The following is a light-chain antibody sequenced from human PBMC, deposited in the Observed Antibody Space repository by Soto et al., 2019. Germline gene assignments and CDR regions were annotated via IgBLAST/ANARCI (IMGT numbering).Light chain of an antibody. CDR2: DAS. CDR3: QQYNNWPYT. CDR1: QSVGSN. Sequence: EIVLTHSPATLSVSPGERATLSCRASQSVGSNLAWYQQRPVQPPRLLIYDASTRATDIPARFSGGGSGTEFTLTISSLQSEDFAVYYCQQYNNWPYTFGQGTKLQIK. V-gene: IGKV3-15*01. J-gene: IGKJ2*01.